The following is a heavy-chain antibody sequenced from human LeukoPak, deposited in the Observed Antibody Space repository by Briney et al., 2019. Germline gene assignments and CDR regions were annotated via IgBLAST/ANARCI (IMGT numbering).Heavy chain of an antibody. CDR1: GGSISSYY. V-gene: IGHV4-59*01. CDR3: ARALYPYSSGWPWGY. J-gene: IGHJ4*02. D-gene: IGHD6-19*01. Sequence: SETLSLTCTVSGGSISSYYWSWIRQHPGKGLEWIGYIYYSGSTNYNPSLKSRVTISVDTSKNQFSLKLSSVTAADTAVYYCARALYPYSSGWPWGYWGQGTLVTVSS. CDR2: IYYSGST.